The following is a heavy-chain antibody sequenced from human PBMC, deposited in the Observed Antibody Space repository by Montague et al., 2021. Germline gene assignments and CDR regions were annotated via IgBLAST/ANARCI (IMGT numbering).Heavy chain of an antibody. D-gene: IGHD5-24*01. CDR2: TYYRSKRYN. Sequence: CAISGDSVSSNDATWNWIRQSPSSGLERLGRTYYRSKRYNEYAISVKSRITVNPDTSKNQFPLLLNSVTPEDTAVYYCARGWQKRFDPWGQGTLVTVSS. J-gene: IGHJ5*02. CDR1: GDSVSSNDAT. CDR3: ARGWQKRFDP. V-gene: IGHV6-1*01.